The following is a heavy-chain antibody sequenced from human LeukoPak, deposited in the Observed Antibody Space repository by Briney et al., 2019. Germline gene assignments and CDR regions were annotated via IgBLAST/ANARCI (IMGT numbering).Heavy chain of an antibody. V-gene: IGHV3-23*01. CDR1: GFTFSSYS. D-gene: IGHD6-13*01. J-gene: IGHJ4*02. Sequence: GGSLRLSCAAYGFTFSSYSMSWVRQAPGKGLDWVSGISASGGDTWYPDSVKGRFTISRDNSKNTLFLQMSSLRVEDTAMYYCAKDAAGPEYWGQGTLVTVSS. CDR2: ISASGGDT. CDR3: AKDAAGPEY.